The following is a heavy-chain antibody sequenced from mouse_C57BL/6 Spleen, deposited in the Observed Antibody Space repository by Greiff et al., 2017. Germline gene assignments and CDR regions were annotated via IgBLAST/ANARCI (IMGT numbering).Heavy chain of an antibody. CDR1: GYSFTGYF. J-gene: IGHJ4*01. V-gene: IGHV1-20*01. Sequence: VQLKQSGPELVKPGDSVKISCKASGYSFTGYFMNWVMQSHGKSLEWIGRINPYNGDTFYNQKFKGKATLTVDKSSSTAHMELRSLTSEDSAVYYCARWEYDYDERAAMDYWGQGPSVTVSS. D-gene: IGHD2-4*01. CDR2: INPYNGDT. CDR3: ARWEYDYDERAAMDY.